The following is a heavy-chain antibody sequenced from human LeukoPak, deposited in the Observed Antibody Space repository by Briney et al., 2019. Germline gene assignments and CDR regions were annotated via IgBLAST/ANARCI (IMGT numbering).Heavy chain of an antibody. V-gene: IGHV7-4-1*01. CDR3: ARVGGGGYCSDGTCYPTY. J-gene: IGHJ4*02. CDR1: GYTFTNYG. CDR2: INTNTGNP. D-gene: IGHD2-15*01. Sequence: GASVKVSCKASGYTFTNYGISWVRQAPGQGLKWMGWINTNTGNPTYARDFTGRFVFSLDTSVRTAYLQIDSLRPEDTAVYYCARVGGGGYCSDGTCYPTYWGQGTLVTVSS.